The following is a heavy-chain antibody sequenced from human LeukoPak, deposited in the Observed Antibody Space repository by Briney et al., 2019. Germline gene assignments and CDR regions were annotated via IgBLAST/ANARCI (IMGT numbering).Heavy chain of an antibody. CDR2: ITSSSSNK. V-gene: IGHV3-11*06. Sequence: LSLTFTVSGGSISSGGYYWSWVRQAPGKGLEWVSYITSSSSNKYYADSVKGRFTISRDNAKNSLYLQMNGLRAEDTAVYYCGRAGGYDFLASMDVWGKGTTVIVSS. J-gene: IGHJ6*03. CDR3: GRAGGYDFLASMDV. CDR1: GGSISSGGYY. D-gene: IGHD3-3*01.